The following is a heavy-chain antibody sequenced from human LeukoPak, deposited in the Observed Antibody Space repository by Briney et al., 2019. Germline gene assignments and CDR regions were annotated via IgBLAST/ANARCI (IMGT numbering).Heavy chain of an antibody. D-gene: IGHD3-3*01. V-gene: IGHV3-30*02. CDR1: GFTFSSYG. J-gene: IGHJ3*02. Sequence: PGGSLRLSCAASGFTFSSYGMHWVRQAPGKGLEWVAFIRYDGSNKYYADSVKGRFTISRDNSKNTLYLQMNSLRAEDTAVYYCATRKIGPLRSWDAFDIWGQGTMVTVSS. CDR3: ATRKIGPLRSWDAFDI. CDR2: IRYDGSNK.